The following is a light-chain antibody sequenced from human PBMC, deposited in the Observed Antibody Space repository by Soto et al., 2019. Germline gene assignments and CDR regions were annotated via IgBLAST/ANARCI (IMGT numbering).Light chain of an antibody. CDR1: SSDVGAYYY. CDR2: DVS. J-gene: IGLJ2*01. CDR3: SSYTSVNTLL. V-gene: IGLV2-14*01. Sequence: QSALTQPASVSGSPGQSITISCTGTSSDVGAYYYASWYQQHPGKAPKLIIYDVSNRPSGVSNRFSGSKSGNTASLTISGLQAEDEADYYCSSYTSVNTLLFGGGTKLTVL.